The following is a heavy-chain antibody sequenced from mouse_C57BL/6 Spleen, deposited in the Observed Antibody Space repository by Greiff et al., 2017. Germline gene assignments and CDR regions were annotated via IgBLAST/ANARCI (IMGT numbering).Heavy chain of an antibody. Sequence: VQLQQPGAELVRPGSSVKLSCKASGYTFTSYWMHWVKQRPIQGLEWIGNIDPSDSETHYNQKFKDKATLTVDKSSSTAYMQLSSLTSEDSAVYYCAREDSFYGSYYWGQGTTLTVSA. CDR1: GYTFTSYW. CDR3: AREDSFYGSYY. D-gene: IGHD1-1*01. V-gene: IGHV1-52*01. J-gene: IGHJ2*01. CDR2: IDPSDSET.